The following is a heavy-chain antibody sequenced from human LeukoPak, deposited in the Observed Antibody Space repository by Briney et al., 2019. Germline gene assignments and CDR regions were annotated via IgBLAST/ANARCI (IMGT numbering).Heavy chain of an antibody. J-gene: IGHJ4*02. CDR1: GFTFSSYG. CDR2: ISGSGGTT. D-gene: IGHD3-10*01. Sequence: GGSLRLSCAASGFTFSSYGMRWVRQAPGKGLEWVSAISGSGGTTYYADSVKGRFTISRDSSKNTLFLQMNSLRPEDTAVYYCARTGSASYFDYWGQGTLVTVSS. V-gene: IGHV3-23*01. CDR3: ARTGSASYFDY.